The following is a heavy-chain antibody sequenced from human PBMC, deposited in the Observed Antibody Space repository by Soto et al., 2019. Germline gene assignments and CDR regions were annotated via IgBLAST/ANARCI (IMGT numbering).Heavy chain of an antibody. D-gene: IGHD3-3*01. J-gene: IGHJ6*02. CDR3: ARDLYYDFWSGYSGYYYYGMDV. Sequence: WASVKVSCKASGYTFTSYAMHWVRQAPGQRLGWMGWINAGNGNTKYSQKFQGRVTITRDTSASTAYMELSSLRSEDTAVYYCARDLYYDFWSGYSGYYYYGMDVWGQGTTVTVSS. CDR1: GYTFTSYA. CDR2: INAGNGNT. V-gene: IGHV1-3*01.